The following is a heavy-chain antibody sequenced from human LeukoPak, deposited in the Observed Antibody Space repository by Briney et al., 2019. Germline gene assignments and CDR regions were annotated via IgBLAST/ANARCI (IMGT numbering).Heavy chain of an antibody. CDR3: AADRTGLAFDI. CDR2: IYHSGST. CDR1: GGSIGSSNW. J-gene: IGHJ3*02. D-gene: IGHD3-22*01. V-gene: IGHV4-4*02. Sequence: SETLSLTCAVSGGSIGSSNWWSWVRQPPGKGLEWIGEIYHSGSTYYNPSLKSRVTISVDTSKNQFSLKLSSVTAADTAVYYCAADRTGLAFDIWGQGTMVTVSS.